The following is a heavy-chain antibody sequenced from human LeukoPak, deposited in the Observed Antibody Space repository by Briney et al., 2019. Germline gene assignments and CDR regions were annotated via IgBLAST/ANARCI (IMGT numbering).Heavy chain of an antibody. J-gene: IGHJ4*02. CDR1: GFTCRSFW. CDR3: ARRYCSGGSCYQYFDY. Sequence: GGALRLSGAGSGFTCRSFWMTWVRQAPGKGLEWVANIKQDGSEKYYVDSVKGRFTISRDNAKNSLYLQMNSLRVEDTAVYYCARRYCSGGSCYQYFDYWGQGTLVTVSS. V-gene: IGHV3-7*01. CDR2: IKQDGSEK. D-gene: IGHD2-15*01.